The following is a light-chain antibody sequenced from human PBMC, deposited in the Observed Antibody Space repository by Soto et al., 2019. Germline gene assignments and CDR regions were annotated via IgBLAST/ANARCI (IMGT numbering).Light chain of an antibody. CDR2: GAS. CDR1: PSVSSN. Sequence: IVMTQSPVTLSVSPGERTTLSFRASPSVSSNLAWYQQKPGQAPRLLIYGASTRATGIPARFSGSGSGTEFTLTISSLLSEDFAVYYCQHYNNWPPWTFGQRTKVDIK. V-gene: IGKV3-15*01. J-gene: IGKJ1*01. CDR3: QHYNNWPPWT.